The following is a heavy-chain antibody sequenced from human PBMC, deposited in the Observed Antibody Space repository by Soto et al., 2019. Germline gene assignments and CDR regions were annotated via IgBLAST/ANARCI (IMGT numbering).Heavy chain of an antibody. CDR2: IIPIFGTA. D-gene: IGHD2-2*01. J-gene: IGHJ4*02. CDR1: GGTFSSCA. V-gene: IGHV1-69*13. CDR3: ARNLYCSSTSCSPDY. Sequence: GASVKVSCKASGGTFSSCAINWVRQAPGQGLEWMGGIIPIFGTANYAQKFQGRVTITADESTSTAYMELSSLRSEDTAVYYCARNLYCSSTSCSPDYWGQGTLVTVSS.